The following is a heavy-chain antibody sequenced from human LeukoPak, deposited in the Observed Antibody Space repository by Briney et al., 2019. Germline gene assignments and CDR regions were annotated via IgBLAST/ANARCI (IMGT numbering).Heavy chain of an antibody. CDR3: ARLPYSGYGGGRVY. V-gene: IGHV3-48*03. CDR1: EFTFSSYE. CDR2: ISSSGSTI. J-gene: IGHJ4*02. D-gene: IGHD5-12*01. Sequence: GGSLRLSCAASEFTFSSYEMYWVRQAPGKGLEWVSYISSSGSTIYYADSVKGRFTISRDNAKNSLYLQMNSLRAEDTAIYYSARLPYSGYGGGRVYWGQGTLVTVSS.